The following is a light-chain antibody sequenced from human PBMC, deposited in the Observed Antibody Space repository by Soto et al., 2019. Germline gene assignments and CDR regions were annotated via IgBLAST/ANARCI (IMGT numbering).Light chain of an antibody. CDR3: QQRSNWPRT. CDR2: DAS. Sequence: EIVLTQSPATLSLSPGERATLSCRASQSVSSYLAWYQQKLGQAPRLLIYDASNRATGIPARFSGSGSGTDFTLTISSLEPEEFAVYYCQQRSNWPRTFGQGTKLEIK. V-gene: IGKV3-11*01. J-gene: IGKJ2*01. CDR1: QSVSSY.